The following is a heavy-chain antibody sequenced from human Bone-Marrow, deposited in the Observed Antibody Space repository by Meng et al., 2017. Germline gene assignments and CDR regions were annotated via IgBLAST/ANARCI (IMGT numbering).Heavy chain of an antibody. D-gene: IGHD1-14*01. CDR3: AREASPEYYFDY. CDR1: GVSISSGAYY. CDR2: IYYSGST. Sequence: QVQRPGPGPGLGKPSQTPSPTSTVTGVSISSGAYYWSWIRQHPGKGLEWIGYIYYSGSTYYNPSLKSLVTISIDTSKNQFSLKLSSVTAADTAVYYCAREASPEYYFDYWGQGTLVTVSS. J-gene: IGHJ4*02. V-gene: IGHV4-31*01.